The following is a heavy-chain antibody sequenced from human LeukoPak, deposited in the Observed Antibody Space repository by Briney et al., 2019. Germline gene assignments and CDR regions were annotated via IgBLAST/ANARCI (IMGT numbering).Heavy chain of an antibody. J-gene: IGHJ4*02. CDR3: ARDPYSPSNS. Sequence: ASVKVSCKSSGYTFTSYDINWVRQATGQGLEWMGWMNSNSGNTGYAQKFQGRVTMTRDTSISTAYRELSRLRSDDTAVYYCARDPYSPSNSWGQGTRVTVSS. V-gene: IGHV1-8*02. CDR2: MNSNSGNT. D-gene: IGHD2/OR15-2a*01. CDR1: GYTFTSYD.